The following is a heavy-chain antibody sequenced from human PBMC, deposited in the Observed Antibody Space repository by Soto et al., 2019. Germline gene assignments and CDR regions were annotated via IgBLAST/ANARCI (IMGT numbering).Heavy chain of an antibody. J-gene: IGHJ5*02. CDR1: GYTLTELS. D-gene: IGHD2-15*01. V-gene: IGHV1-24*01. CDR3: ATIGYCSGGSCYSGNWFDP. Sequence: ASVKVSCKVSGYTLTELSMHWVRQAPGKGLEWMGGVDPEDGETIYAQKFQGIVTMTEDTATDTAYMELRSLRSEDTAVYYCATIGYCSGGSCYSGNWFDPWGQGTLVPVSS. CDR2: VDPEDGET.